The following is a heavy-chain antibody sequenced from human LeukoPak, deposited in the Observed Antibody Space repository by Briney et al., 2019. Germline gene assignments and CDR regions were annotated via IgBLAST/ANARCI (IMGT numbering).Heavy chain of an antibody. CDR2: VYRNGNI. CDR1: GDSISSGSYY. Sequence: PSETLSLTCTVSGDSISSGSYYWNWIRQPAGKGLEWIGRVYRNGNINYNPSLKSRVTISPDTSKNQFSLKLTPVTAADTAVYYCASLGSNDYWGQGTLVTVSS. V-gene: IGHV4-61*02. D-gene: IGHD2-2*01. J-gene: IGHJ4*02. CDR3: ASLGSNDY.